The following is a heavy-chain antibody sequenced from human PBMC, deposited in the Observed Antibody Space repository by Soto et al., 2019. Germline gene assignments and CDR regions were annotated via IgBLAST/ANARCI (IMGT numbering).Heavy chain of an antibody. D-gene: IGHD2-2*02. CDR2: ISWNSGSI. V-gene: IGHV3-9*03. Sequence: EVQLVESGGGLVQPGRSLRLSCSASGFTFDDYAMHWVRQAPGKGLEWVSGISWNSGSIAYADSVKGRFTISRDNAKNSLYLQMISLRSEGMALYYCAKGVALGYCTSTSCHNYYMDVWGKGTTVTVSS. CDR3: AKGVALGYCTSTSCHNYYMDV. J-gene: IGHJ6*03. CDR1: GFTFDDYA.